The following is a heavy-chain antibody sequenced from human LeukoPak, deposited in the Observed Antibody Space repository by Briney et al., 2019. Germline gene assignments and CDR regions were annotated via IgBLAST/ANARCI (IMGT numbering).Heavy chain of an antibody. CDR1: GGSISSYY. D-gene: IGHD3-16*01. Sequence: SETLSLTCTVSGGSISSYYWSWIRQPAGKGLEWIGRIYTSGSTNYNPSLKSRVTMSVDTSKNQFSLKLSSVTAADTALYYCGRWGEGSYKAQAFVIWGQGTMVTVSS. CDR2: IYTSGST. V-gene: IGHV4-4*07. CDR3: GRWGEGSYKAQAFVI. J-gene: IGHJ3*02.